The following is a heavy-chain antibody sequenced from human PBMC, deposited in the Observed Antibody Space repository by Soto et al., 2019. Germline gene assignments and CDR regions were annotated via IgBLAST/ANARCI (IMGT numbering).Heavy chain of an antibody. J-gene: IGHJ4*02. D-gene: IGHD2-8*01. CDR1: GFTFSHYW. Sequence: EVQLVQSGGGLVQPGGSLRLSCEASGFTFSHYWMSWVRQAPGKGLEWVAFIDQGGLETHYADSVKGRLTLSRDNAKNTVLLEMRSLRAEDTAMYYCARTILIRYFDNGGQGTPVTVSS. V-gene: IGHV3-7*03. CDR2: IDQGGLET. CDR3: ARTILIRYFDN.